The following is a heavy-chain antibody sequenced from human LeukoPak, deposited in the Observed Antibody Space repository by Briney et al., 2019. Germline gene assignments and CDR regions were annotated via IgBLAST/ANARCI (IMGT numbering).Heavy chain of an antibody. Sequence: GGSLRLSCAASGFTVSSNYMSWVRQAPGKGLEWVANIKQDGSEKYYVDSVKGRFTISRDNAKNSLYLQMNSLRAEDTAVYYCASPHWNFDYWGQGTLVTVSS. CDR3: ASPHWNFDY. D-gene: IGHD1-1*01. CDR1: GFTVSSNY. J-gene: IGHJ4*02. CDR2: IKQDGSEK. V-gene: IGHV3-7*01.